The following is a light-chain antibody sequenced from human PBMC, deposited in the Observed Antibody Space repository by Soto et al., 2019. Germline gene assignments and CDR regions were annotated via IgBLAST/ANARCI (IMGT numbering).Light chain of an antibody. CDR1: SSDIGAGSD. V-gene: IGLV1-40*01. J-gene: IGLJ3*02. Sequence: QSVLTQPPSVSGAPGQRVTISCTGSSSDIGAGSDVHWYQQFPGTAPKLLIYFNNNRPSGVPDRFSGSRSGASASLVITGLQAEDEADYYCQSYDNSLSGVVFGGGTKVTVL. CDR2: FNN. CDR3: QSYDNSLSGVV.